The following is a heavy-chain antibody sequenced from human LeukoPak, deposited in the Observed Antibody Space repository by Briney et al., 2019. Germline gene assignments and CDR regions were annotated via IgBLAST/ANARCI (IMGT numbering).Heavy chain of an antibody. CDR3: ARRANYYYDSSGYYSY. Sequence: SETLSLTCTVSGGSISSYYWSWIRQPAGKGLEWIGRIDTSGNTNYKPSLKSRVTISVDTSKNQFSLKLSSVTAADTAVYYCARRANYYYDSSGYYSYWGQGTLVTVSS. D-gene: IGHD3-22*01. J-gene: IGHJ4*02. V-gene: IGHV4-4*07. CDR1: GGSISSYY. CDR2: IDTSGNT.